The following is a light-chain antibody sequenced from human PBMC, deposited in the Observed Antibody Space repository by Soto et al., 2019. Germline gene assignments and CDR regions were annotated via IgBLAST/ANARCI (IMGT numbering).Light chain of an antibody. J-gene: IGLJ1*01. CDR3: QSYDSSLSGSL. CDR2: CNS. Sequence: QSVLTQPPSVSGAPGQRVTISCTGSSSNIGAGYDVHWYQQLPGTAPKLLIYCNSNRPSGVPDRFSGSKSGTSASLAITGLQAEDEADYYCQSYDSSLSGSLFGTGTKLTVL. CDR1: SSNIGAGYD. V-gene: IGLV1-40*01.